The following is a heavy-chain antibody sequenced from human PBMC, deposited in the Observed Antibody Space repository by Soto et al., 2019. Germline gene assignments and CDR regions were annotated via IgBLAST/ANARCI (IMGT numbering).Heavy chain of an antibody. CDR3: ARRPYCSSTSCYS. CDR2: ISSSSSTI. J-gene: IGHJ4*02. V-gene: IGHV3-48*01. Sequence: GGSLRLSCAASGFTFSSYSMNWARQAPGKGLEWVSYISSSSSTIYYADSVKGRFTISRDNAKNSLYLQMNSLRAEDTAVYYCARRPYCSSTSCYSWGQGTLVTVSS. CDR1: GFTFSSYS. D-gene: IGHD2-2*01.